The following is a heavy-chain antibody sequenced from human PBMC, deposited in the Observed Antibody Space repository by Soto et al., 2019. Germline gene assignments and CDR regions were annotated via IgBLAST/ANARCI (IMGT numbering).Heavy chain of an antibody. V-gene: IGHV3-33*01. D-gene: IGHD3-16*01. CDR2: IWYDGGNK. Sequence: GSLRLSCAASGFTFSNYGMHWVRQAPGKGLEWVAFIWYDGGNKYYAESVKGRFTISRDNSKNTLYLQMNSLRAEDTAVYYCARDGDVNTGFGKDCWGQGTLVTVSS. J-gene: IGHJ4*02. CDR1: GFTFSNYG. CDR3: ARDGDVNTGFGKDC.